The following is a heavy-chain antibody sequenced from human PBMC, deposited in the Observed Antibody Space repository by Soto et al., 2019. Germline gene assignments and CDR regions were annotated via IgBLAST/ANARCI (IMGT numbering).Heavy chain of an antibody. Sequence: GGSLRLSCAASGFTFSSYSMNWVRQAPGKGLEWVSSISSSSSYIYYADSVKGRFTISRDNAKNSLYLQMNSLRAEDTAVYYCARDAPGLVPYFDYWGQGTLVTVSS. V-gene: IGHV3-21*01. CDR1: GFTFSSYS. J-gene: IGHJ4*02. CDR3: ARDAPGLVPYFDY. CDR2: ISSSSSYI. D-gene: IGHD6-6*01.